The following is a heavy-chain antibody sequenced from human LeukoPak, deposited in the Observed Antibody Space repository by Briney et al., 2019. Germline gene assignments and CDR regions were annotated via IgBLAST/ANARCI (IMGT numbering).Heavy chain of an antibody. Sequence: ASVKVSCKTSGFTFTNYYIHWVRQPPGQGPEWMGWINPHSGGTSYAKNFQGRVTMTRDMSINTAYMDLNFLGSDDTAVYYCAKGYYGSGSYGWFDYWGQGTLVTVSS. CDR2: INPHSGGT. D-gene: IGHD3-10*01. CDR1: GFTFTNYY. J-gene: IGHJ4*02. V-gene: IGHV1-2*02. CDR3: AKGYYGSGSYGWFDY.